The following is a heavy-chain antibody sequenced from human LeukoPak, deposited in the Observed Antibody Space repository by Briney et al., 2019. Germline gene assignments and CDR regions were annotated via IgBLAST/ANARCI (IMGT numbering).Heavy chain of an antibody. CDR1: GFIFDDYA. Sequence: GGSLRLSCAASGFIFDDYAMYWVRQPPGKGLEWVSLISWDGGVTYYADSVKGRFTISRDNRKNSLYLQMNSLRPDDTALYYCAKVGPSQNYFYYYMDVWGKGTTVIVSS. CDR3: AKVGPSQNYFYYYMDV. CDR2: ISWDGGVT. J-gene: IGHJ6*03. V-gene: IGHV3-43D*03.